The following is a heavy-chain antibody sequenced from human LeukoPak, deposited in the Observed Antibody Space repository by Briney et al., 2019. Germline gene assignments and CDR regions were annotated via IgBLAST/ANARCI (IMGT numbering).Heavy chain of an antibody. CDR3: AKDLGYCSSTSCYDFDY. CDR1: GFTFSIYA. D-gene: IGHD2-2*01. J-gene: IGHJ4*02. Sequence: PGGSPRLSCTASGFTFSIYAMSWVRQAPGKGLEWVSAISGSGGSTYYADSVKGRFTISRDNSKNTLYLQMNSLRAEDTAVYYCAKDLGYCSSTSCYDFDYWGQGTLVTVSS. V-gene: IGHV3-23*01. CDR2: ISGSGGST.